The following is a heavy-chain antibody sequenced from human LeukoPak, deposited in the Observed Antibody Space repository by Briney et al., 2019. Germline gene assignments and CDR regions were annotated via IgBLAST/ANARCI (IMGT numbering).Heavy chain of an antibody. V-gene: IGHV1-2*04. CDR3: ARGLWFGELFDY. CDR2: INPNSGGT. CDR1: GSTFTCYY. Sequence: ASVKVSCKASGSTFTCYYMHWVRQAPGQGLEWMGWINPNSGGTNYAQKFQGWVTMTRDTSISTACMELSRLRSDDTAVYYCARGLWFGELFDYWGQGTLVTVSS. J-gene: IGHJ4*02. D-gene: IGHD3-10*01.